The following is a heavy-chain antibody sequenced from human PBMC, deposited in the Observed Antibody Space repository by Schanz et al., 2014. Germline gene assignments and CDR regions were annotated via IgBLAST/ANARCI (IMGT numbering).Heavy chain of an antibody. CDR3: ARGGYSSGWYDRDIAHFDY. CDR1: GYTFTSYG. Sequence: QVQLVQSGAEVKKPGASVKVSCKASGYTFTSYGINWVRQAPGQGLEWMGWISAYNGNTNYAQKLQGRVTMTTDTTTSTAYMELRNLRSDDTAVYYWARGGYSSGWYDRDIAHFDYWGQGTLVTGSS. CDR2: ISAYNGNT. J-gene: IGHJ4*02. D-gene: IGHD6-19*01. V-gene: IGHV1-18*01.